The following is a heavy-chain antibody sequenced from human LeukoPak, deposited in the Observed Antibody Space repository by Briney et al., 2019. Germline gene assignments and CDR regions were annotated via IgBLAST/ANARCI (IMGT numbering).Heavy chain of an antibody. CDR1: GFTFSGSA. Sequence: GGSLRLSCAASGFTFSGSAMHWVRQASGKGLEWVGRIRSKANNYATAYAASVKGRFTISRDDSKNTAYLQMNSLKTEDTAVYYCTRSTYDSSAYGAFDIWGQGTMVTVSS. CDR3: TRSTYDSSAYGAFDI. D-gene: IGHD3-22*01. CDR2: IRSKANNYAT. V-gene: IGHV3-73*01. J-gene: IGHJ3*02.